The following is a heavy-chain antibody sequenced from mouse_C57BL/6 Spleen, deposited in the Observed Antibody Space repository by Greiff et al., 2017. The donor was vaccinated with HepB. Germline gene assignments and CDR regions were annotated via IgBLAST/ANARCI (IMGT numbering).Heavy chain of an antibody. Sequence: EVQLQQSGPELVKPGASVKISCKASGYTFTDYYMNWVKQSHGKSLEWIGDINPNNGGTSYNQKFKGKATLTVDKSSSTAYMELRSLTSEDSAVYYCARSGDYDYAAWFAYWGQGTLVTVSA. CDR1: GYTFTDYY. V-gene: IGHV1-26*01. CDR2: INPNNGGT. J-gene: IGHJ3*01. D-gene: IGHD2-4*01. CDR3: ARSGDYDYAAWFAY.